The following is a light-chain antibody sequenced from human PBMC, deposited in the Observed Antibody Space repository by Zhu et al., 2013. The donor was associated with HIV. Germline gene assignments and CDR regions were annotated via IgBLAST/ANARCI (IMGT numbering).Light chain of an antibody. CDR2: GAS. Sequence: EIVLTQSPGTLSLSPGERATLSCKVSQRISSSYIAWYQHRPGQAPRLLIYGASSRPPGIADRFSGSGSGTDFTLTITRLEPEDFAVYYCQQYATSLAFGGGTKVEIK. V-gene: IGKV3-20*01. CDR1: QRISSSY. J-gene: IGKJ4*01. CDR3: QQYATSLA.